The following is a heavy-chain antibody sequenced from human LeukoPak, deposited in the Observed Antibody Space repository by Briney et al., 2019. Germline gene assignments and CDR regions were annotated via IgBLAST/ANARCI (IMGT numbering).Heavy chain of an antibody. CDR1: GFTFSGFW. Sequence: GGSLRLSCAVSGFTFSGFWMSWSRQAPGKGLEWVASINSDGSEGYYADVVKGRFTISRDNAKNSLYLQINSLRAEDTAVYYSARSSYSSSSSVWGQGTMVTVSS. V-gene: IGHV3-7*03. J-gene: IGHJ3*01. CDR3: ARSSYSSSSSV. CDR2: INSDGSEG. D-gene: IGHD6-6*01.